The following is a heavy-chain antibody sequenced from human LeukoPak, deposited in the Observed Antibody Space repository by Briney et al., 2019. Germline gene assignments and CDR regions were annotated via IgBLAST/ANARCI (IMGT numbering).Heavy chain of an antibody. CDR1: GFTVSSNY. J-gene: IGHJ4*02. CDR2: ISYDGSNE. D-gene: IGHD3-10*01. Sequence: PGGSLRLSCAASGFTVSSNYIWVRQAPGKGLEWVAIISYDGSNEYYADSVKGRFTISRDNSKNTLYLQMNSLRAGDTAVYYCAKYVFSYGSGSYLAHWGQGTQVTVSS. V-gene: IGHV3-30*18. CDR3: AKYVFSYGSGSYLAH.